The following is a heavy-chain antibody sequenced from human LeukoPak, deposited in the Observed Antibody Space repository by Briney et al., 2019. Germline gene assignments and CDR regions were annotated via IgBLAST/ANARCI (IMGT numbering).Heavy chain of an antibody. J-gene: IGHJ4*02. D-gene: IGHD1-26*01. V-gene: IGHV4-59*01. Sequence: SETLSLTGTASGGSISSDYWSWIRQPPGKGLEWIGYIYYIGSTNYNPSLKSRITISVDTSKRHYSLKLSSVTAADPAVYYCARVVGATGSSDYWGQGPLVTVSS. CDR1: GGSISSDY. CDR3: ARVVGATGSSDY. CDR2: IYYIGST.